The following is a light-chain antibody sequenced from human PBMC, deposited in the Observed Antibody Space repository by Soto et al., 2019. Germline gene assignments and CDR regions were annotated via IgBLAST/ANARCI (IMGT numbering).Light chain of an antibody. J-gene: IGLJ2*01. CDR2: DVS. V-gene: IGLV2-11*01. Sequence: QSVLTQPRSVSGSPGQSVTISCTGTSSDVGGYNFVSWYQHHPGKAPKVLIYDVSKRPSGVPDRFSGSKSGNTASLTISGLQAGDGADYHCCSYAGTYTYVVFGGGTKVTVL. CDR1: SSDVGGYNF. CDR3: CSYAGTYTYVV.